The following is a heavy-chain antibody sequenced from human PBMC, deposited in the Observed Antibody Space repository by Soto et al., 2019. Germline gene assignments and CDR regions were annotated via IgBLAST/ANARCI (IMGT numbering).Heavy chain of an antibody. CDR1: GYTFTSYG. V-gene: IGHV1-18*01. CDR2: INALNGNT. CDR3: ARFITATGSLDY. J-gene: IGHJ4*02. D-gene: IGHD6-13*01. Sequence: QIHLVQSGAEVKKPGASVKVSCKASGYTFTSYGISWVRQAPGQGLEWMGWINALNGNTNYAQRFHGRVTMTTDTSTRTGYMELRSLRSDDTAVYYCARFITATGSLDYWGQGTLVTVSS.